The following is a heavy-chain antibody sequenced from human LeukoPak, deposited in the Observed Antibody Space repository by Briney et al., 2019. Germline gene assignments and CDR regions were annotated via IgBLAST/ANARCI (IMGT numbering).Heavy chain of an antibody. CDR2: IYSGGST. CDR1: GFTVSSNY. CDR3: AREMWDSYGYVDY. D-gene: IGHD5-18*01. V-gene: IGHV3-66*01. Sequence: GGSLRLSCAASGFTVSSNYMSWVRQAPGKGLEWVSVIYSGGSTYYADSVKGRFTISRDNSKNTLYLQMNSLRAEDTAVYYCAREMWDSYGYVDYWGQGTLVTVSS. J-gene: IGHJ4*02.